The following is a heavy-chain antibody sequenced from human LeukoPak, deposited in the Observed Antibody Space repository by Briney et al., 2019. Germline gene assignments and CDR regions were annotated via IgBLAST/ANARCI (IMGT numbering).Heavy chain of an antibody. D-gene: IGHD5-12*01. Sequence: GGSLRLSCAASGFTFSSYSMNWVRQAPGKGLEWVSSISCSSSYIYYADSVKGRFTISRDNAKNSLYLQMNSLRAEDTAVHYCARDFSGYDYEFDNWGQGTLVTVSS. CDR1: GFTFSSYS. CDR2: ISCSSSYI. CDR3: ARDFSGYDYEFDN. J-gene: IGHJ4*02. V-gene: IGHV3-21*01.